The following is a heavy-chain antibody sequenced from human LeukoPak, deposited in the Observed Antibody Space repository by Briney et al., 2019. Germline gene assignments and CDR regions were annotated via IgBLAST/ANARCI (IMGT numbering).Heavy chain of an antibody. Sequence: GGSLRLSCVPSGITSRNSALNWVRQAPGKGLEWVATITKDGDRTYYADSVKGLFTISRDNSKNTLYLQMNSLRAEDTAVYYCARDRDLAAAGYYFDYWGQGTLVTVSS. D-gene: IGHD6-13*01. CDR2: ITKDGDRT. CDR3: ARDRDLAAAGYYFDY. V-gene: IGHV3-30*04. CDR1: GITSRNSA. J-gene: IGHJ4*02.